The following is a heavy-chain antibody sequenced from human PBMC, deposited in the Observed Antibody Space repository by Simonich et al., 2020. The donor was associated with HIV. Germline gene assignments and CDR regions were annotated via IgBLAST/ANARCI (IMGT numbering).Heavy chain of an antibody. V-gene: IGHV1-69*13. Sequence: QVQLVQSGAEVKKPGSSVKVSCKASGGTFSSFAISWVRQAPGLGLEWVGGVIPSLGTANYAQMFQGRVTITADESTSTAYMELSSLRSEDTGIYYCARKGGGRGVYYFDYWGQGTLVTVSS. CDR3: ARKGGGRGVYYFDY. CDR1: GGTFSSFA. D-gene: IGHD3-10*01. J-gene: IGHJ4*02. CDR2: VIPSLGTA.